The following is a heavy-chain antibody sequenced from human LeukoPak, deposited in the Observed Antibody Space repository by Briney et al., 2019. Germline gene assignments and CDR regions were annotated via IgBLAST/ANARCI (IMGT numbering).Heavy chain of an antibody. CDR3: ARAGGEMATTYYFDY. V-gene: IGHV4-59*01. Sequence: SETLSLTCTVSGGSISSYYWSWIRQPPGKGLEWIGYIYYSGSTNYNPSLKSRVTISVDTSKNQFSLKLSSVTAADTAVYYCARAGGEMATTYYFDYWGQGTLVTVSS. CDR1: GGSISSYY. CDR2: IYYSGST. J-gene: IGHJ4*02. D-gene: IGHD5-24*01.